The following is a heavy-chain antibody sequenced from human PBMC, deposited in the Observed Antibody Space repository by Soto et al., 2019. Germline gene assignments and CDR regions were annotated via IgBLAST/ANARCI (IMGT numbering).Heavy chain of an antibody. V-gene: IGHV2-5*02. CDR2: IYWDDDK. CDR1: GFSLSTSGVG. CDR3: AHSSSRWPLGY. Sequence: QITLKESGPTLVKPTQTLTLTCTFSGFSLSTSGVGVVWISQPPRKALEGLALIYWDDDKRYSPSLKSRLTITKDTSKNQVVLTVSNMDPVDTATYYCAHSSSRWPLGYWGQGTLVTV. J-gene: IGHJ4*02. D-gene: IGHD4-17*01.